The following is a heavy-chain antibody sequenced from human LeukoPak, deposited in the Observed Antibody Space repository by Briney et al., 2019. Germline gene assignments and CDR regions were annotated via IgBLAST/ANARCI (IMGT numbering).Heavy chain of an antibody. CDR2: ISYDGSNK. J-gene: IGHJ6*02. CDR1: GFTFSSYG. Sequence: PGGSLRLSCAASGFTFSSYGMHWVRQAPGKGLEWVAVISYDGSNKYYADSVKGRFTISRDNSKNTLYLQMNSLRAEDTAVYYCAKKAGVNYYDSSGYLDYYYYGMDVWGQGTTVTVSS. D-gene: IGHD3-22*01. V-gene: IGHV3-30*18. CDR3: AKKAGVNYYDSSGYLDYYYYGMDV.